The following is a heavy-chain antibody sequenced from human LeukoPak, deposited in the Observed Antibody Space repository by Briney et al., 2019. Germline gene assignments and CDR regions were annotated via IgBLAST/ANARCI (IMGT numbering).Heavy chain of an antibody. CDR1: GYTFTSHF. CDR2: INPRGGST. V-gene: IGHV1-46*01. J-gene: IGHJ6*03. D-gene: IGHD2-2*01. CDR3: ARGREYQLLGPIYYYYYMDV. Sequence: ASVKVSCKASGYTFTSHFMHWVRQAPGQGLEWMGIINPRGGSTSYTQKFQGRVTMTRDTSTSTVYMELSSLRSEDTAVYYCARGREYQLLGPIYYYYYMDVWGKGTTVTISS.